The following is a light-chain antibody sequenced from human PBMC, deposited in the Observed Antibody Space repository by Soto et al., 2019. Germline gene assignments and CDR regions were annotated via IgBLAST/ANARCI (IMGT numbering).Light chain of an antibody. Sequence: SYELTQPPSVSVAPGQTAKITCGGNNIGGKSLHWYQQKTGQAPVLVVYDHGDRPSGIPERFSGSNSGNTATLTISRVEAGDEADYYCQVWDSTYDHYVFGTGTKVTVL. J-gene: IGLJ1*01. V-gene: IGLV3-21*02. CDR2: DHG. CDR3: QVWDSTYDHYV. CDR1: NIGGKS.